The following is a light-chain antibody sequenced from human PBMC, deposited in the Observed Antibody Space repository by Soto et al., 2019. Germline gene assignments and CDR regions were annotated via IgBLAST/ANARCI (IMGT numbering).Light chain of an antibody. CDR3: NSYAGSNIV. CDR2: EVY. CDR1: SSDVGGYNY. V-gene: IGLV2-8*01. J-gene: IGLJ1*01. Sequence: QSVLTQPPSASGSPGQSVTISCTGTSSDVGGYNYVSWYQQHPGQAPKLMIYEVYKRPSGVPDRFSGSKSGNTASLTVSGLQAEDEADYYCNSYAGSNIVLGTGTKVTVL.